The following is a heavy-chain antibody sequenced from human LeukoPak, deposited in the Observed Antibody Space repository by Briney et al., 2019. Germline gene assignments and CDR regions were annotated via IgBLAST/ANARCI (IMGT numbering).Heavy chain of an antibody. CDR1: GGTFSSYA. Sequence: GASVKVSCKASGGTFSSYAISWVRQAPGQGLEWMGGIIPIFGTANYAQKFQGRVTITADESTSTAYMELSSLRSEDTAVYYCARGEMTTVVPPTYQIDYWGQGTLVTVSS. CDR2: IIPIFGTA. D-gene: IGHD4-23*01. J-gene: IGHJ4*02. CDR3: ARGEMTTVVPPTYQIDY. V-gene: IGHV1-69*13.